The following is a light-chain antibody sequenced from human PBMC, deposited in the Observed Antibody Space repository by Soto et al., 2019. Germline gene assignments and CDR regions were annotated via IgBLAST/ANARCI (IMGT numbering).Light chain of an antibody. CDR2: DAS. CDR1: QGIGNY. Sequence: EDVLTQSPAILSLSPGERATLSCRASQGIGNYLAWYQQKPGQAPRLLIYDASNSATGIPARFSGSGSDTDFTLTIDSLEPEDSAVYYCQQRNCWPLTFGPGTRVEIK. J-gene: IGKJ3*01. V-gene: IGKV3D-11*01. CDR3: QQRNCWPLT.